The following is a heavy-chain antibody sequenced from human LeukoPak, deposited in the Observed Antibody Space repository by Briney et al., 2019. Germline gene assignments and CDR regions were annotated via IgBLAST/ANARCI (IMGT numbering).Heavy chain of an antibody. J-gene: IGHJ6*02. Sequence: GGSLRLSCAASGFTVSNNYMSWVRQAPGKGLEWVSVIYSGGSTYYADSVKGRFTISRDNSKNTLYLQMNSLRAEDTAVYYCARGREDYYYGMDVWGQGTTVTVSS. V-gene: IGHV3-66*01. CDR1: GFTVSNNY. CDR2: IYSGGST. CDR3: ARGREDYYYGMDV.